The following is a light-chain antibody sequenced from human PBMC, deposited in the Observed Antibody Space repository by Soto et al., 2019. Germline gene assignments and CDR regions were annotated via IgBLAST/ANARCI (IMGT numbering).Light chain of an antibody. CDR2: EVS. J-gene: IGLJ2*01. Sequence: QSALTQPPSASGSPGQSVTISCTGTSSDVGGYNYVSWYQQHPGKAPKLIIYEVSKRPSGVPDRFFGSKSGSTASLTVSGLQAEDEADYYCSSYAGSNNLVFGGGTQLTVL. CDR3: SSYAGSNNLV. V-gene: IGLV2-8*01. CDR1: SSDVGGYNY.